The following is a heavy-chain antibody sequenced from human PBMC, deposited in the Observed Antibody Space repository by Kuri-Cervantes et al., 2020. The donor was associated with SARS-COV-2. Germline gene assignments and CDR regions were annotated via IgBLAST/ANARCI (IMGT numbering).Heavy chain of an antibody. J-gene: IGHJ6*02. Sequence: GESLKISCATSGSTFSILWMTWVRQAPGKGLEWVANINQDGSEKSYVDSVKGRFTISRDNAKNSLYLQMSSLRAEDTAVYYCARGTLVPYYYDALDVWGQGTTVTVSS. CDR3: ARGTLVPYYYDALDV. CDR1: GSTFSILW. CDR2: INQDGSEK. V-gene: IGHV3-7*04. D-gene: IGHD3-3*01.